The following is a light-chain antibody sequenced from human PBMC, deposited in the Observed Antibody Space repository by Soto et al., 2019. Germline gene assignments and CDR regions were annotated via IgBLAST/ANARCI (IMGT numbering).Light chain of an antibody. J-gene: IGLJ3*02. Sequence: QLVLTQSSSASASLGSSVKFTCTLSSGHSSYIIAWHQQQPGKAPRYLMKLEGSGTYNKGSGVPDRFSGSSSGADRYLTIANLLFEDEADYYCETWDSNSWVFGGGTKLTVL. V-gene: IGLV4-60*02. CDR3: ETWDSNSWV. CDR2: LEGSGTY. CDR1: SGHSSYI.